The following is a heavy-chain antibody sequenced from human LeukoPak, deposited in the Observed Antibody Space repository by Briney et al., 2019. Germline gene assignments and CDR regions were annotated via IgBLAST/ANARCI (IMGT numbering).Heavy chain of an antibody. CDR2: ISYDGKIK. J-gene: IGHJ1*01. V-gene: IGHV3-30*04. CDR3: ARGGDSSGWYFYSQH. D-gene: IGHD6-19*01. Sequence: GGSLRLSCAASGFTFRTSPMHWVRQAPGKGLEWVAVISYDGKIKVYADSVKGRFTISRDIAKNMLYLEMNSLRTEDTAVYYCARGGDSSGWYFYSQHWGQGTLATVSS. CDR1: GFTFRTSP.